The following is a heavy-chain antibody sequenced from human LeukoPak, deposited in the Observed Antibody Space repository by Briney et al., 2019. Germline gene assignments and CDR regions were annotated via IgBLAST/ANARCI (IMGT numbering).Heavy chain of an antibody. V-gene: IGHV3-23*01. CDR1: GFTFSSYA. J-gene: IGHJ5*02. CDR2: ISGSGGST. Sequence: GGSLRLSCAASGFTFSSYAMSWVRQAPGKGLEWVSAISGSGGSTYYADSVKGRFTISRDNSKNTLYLQMNSLRAEDMAVYYCAKDRGRLNWFDPWGQGTLVTVSS. D-gene: IGHD3-10*01. CDR3: AKDRGRLNWFDP.